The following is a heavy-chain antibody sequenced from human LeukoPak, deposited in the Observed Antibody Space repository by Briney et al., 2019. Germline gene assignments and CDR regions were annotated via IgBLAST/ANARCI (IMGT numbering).Heavy chain of an antibody. CDR2: IWYDGSNK. CDR1: GFTFSSYG. V-gene: IGHV3-33*06. CDR3: AKDLTGYSSSWYGDY. Sequence: PGGSLRLSCAASGFTFSSYGMHWVRQAPGKGLEWVAVIWYDGSNKYYADSVKGRFTISRDNSKNTLYLQMNSLRAEDTAAYYCAKDLTGYSSSWYGDYWGQGTLVTVSS. J-gene: IGHJ4*02. D-gene: IGHD6-13*01.